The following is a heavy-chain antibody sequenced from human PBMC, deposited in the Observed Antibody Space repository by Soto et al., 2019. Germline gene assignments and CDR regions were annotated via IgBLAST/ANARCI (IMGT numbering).Heavy chain of an antibody. CDR2: ISSSSSYI. Sequence: PGGSLRLSCAASGFTFSSYSMNWVRQAPGKGLEWVSSISSSSSYIYYADSVKGRFTISRDNAKNSLYLQMNSLRAEDTAVYYCARVWMAARPHFDYWGQGTLVTVSS. CDR1: GFTFSSYS. D-gene: IGHD6-6*01. CDR3: ARVWMAARPHFDY. J-gene: IGHJ4*02. V-gene: IGHV3-21*01.